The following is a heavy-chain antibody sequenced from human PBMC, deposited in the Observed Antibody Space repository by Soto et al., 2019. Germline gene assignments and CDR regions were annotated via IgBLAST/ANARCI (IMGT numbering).Heavy chain of an antibody. CDR3: ARDGTLYDSSAYYYLY. J-gene: IGHJ4*02. D-gene: IGHD3-22*01. CDR1: GGTFSNYG. CDR2: IIPIFGTA. Sequence: QVQLVQSGAEVKKPGSSVKVSCKASGGTFSNYGVNWVRQAPGQGLEWMEGIIPIFGTAKYAQKFQGRVTITADDSTRTAYMELSSLRSEDTAVYYCARDGTLYDSSAYYYLYWGQGTLVTVSS. V-gene: IGHV1-69*01.